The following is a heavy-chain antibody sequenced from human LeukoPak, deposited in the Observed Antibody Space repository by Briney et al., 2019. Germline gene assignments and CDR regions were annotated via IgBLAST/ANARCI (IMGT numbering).Heavy chain of an antibody. Sequence: PGRSLRLSCAASGFTFSNYGMHWVRQAPGKGLEWVALISDDGSNKNYADSVKGRFTISRDNSKNTLYLQMNSLRGEDTAVYYCARGFYRVRHDQSTYYFVHWGQGTLVTVSS. CDR3: ARGFYRVRHDQSTYYFVH. CDR1: GFTFSNYG. J-gene: IGHJ4*02. V-gene: IGHV3-30*03. D-gene: IGHD3-16*02. CDR2: ISDDGSNK.